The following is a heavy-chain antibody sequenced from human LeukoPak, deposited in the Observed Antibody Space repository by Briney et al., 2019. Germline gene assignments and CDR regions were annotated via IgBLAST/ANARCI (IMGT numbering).Heavy chain of an antibody. CDR1: GFSFSSYW. D-gene: IGHD2-2*01. J-gene: IGHJ4*02. CDR3: ARDKAEGPSRLDN. V-gene: IGHV3-7*01. Sequence: GGSLRLSCATAGFSFSSYWMSWVRQAPGKALEWVANIKQDGSEHYYVDSVKGRFTISRDNAKNSLYLQMSGLRAEDTAVYYCARDKAEGPSRLDNWGQGTLVTVSS. CDR2: IKQDGSEH.